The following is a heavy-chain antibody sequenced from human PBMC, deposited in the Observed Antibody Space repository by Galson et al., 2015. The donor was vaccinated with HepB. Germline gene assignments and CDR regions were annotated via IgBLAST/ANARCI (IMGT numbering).Heavy chain of an antibody. CDR2: IIPILGIA. Sequence: SVKVSCKASGGTFSSYTISWVRQAPGQGLEWMGRIIPILGIANYAQKFQGRVTITADKSTSTAYMELSSLRYEDTAVYYCARFEQLVHYDYYGMDVWCQGTTVSVSS. CDR3: ARFEQLVHYDYYGMDV. V-gene: IGHV1-69*02. CDR1: GGTFSSYT. J-gene: IGHJ6*02. D-gene: IGHD6-13*01.